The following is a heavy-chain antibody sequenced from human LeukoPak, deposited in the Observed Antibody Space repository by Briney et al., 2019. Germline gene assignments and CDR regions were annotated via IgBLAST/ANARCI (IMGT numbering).Heavy chain of an antibody. V-gene: IGHV4-59*01. D-gene: IGHD2-21*02. CDR1: GGSISSYY. CDR2: IYYSGST. J-gene: IGHJ4*02. CDR3: ATSYYCGGDCPTPFDY. Sequence: PSETLSLTCTVSGGSISSYYWSWIRQPPGKGLEWIGYIYYSGSTNYNPSLKSRVTISVDTSKNQFSLKLSSVTAADTAVYYCATSYYCGGDCPTPFDYWGQGTLVTVSS.